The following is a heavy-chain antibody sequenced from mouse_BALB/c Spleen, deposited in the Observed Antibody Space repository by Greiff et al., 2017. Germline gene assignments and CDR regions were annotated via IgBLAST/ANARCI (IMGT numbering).Heavy chain of an antibody. CDR3: ARHHTFYAMDY. J-gene: IGHJ4*01. D-gene: IGHD6-1*01. Sequence: EVQLQQSGPELVKPGASVKMSCKASGYTFTSYVMHWVKQKPGQGLEWIGYINPYNDGTKYNEKFKGKATLTSDKSSSTAYMELSSLTSEDSAVYYCARHHTFYAMDYWGQGTSVTVSS. CDR1: GYTFTSYV. V-gene: IGHV1-14*01. CDR2: INPYNDGT.